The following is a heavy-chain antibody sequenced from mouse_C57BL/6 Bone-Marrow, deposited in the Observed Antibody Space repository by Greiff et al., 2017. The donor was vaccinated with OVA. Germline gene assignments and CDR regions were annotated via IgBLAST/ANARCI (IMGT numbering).Heavy chain of an antibody. J-gene: IGHJ3*01. V-gene: IGHV1-85*01. CDR1: GYTFTSYD. CDR3: ARKGIYDGYYLFAY. CDR2: IYPRDGST. Sequence: QVQLKQSGPELVKPGASVKLSCKASGYTFTSYDINWVKQRPGQGLEWIGWIYPRDGSTKYNEKFKGKATLTVDTSSSTAYMELHSLTSEDSAVYFCARKGIYDGYYLFAYWGQGTLVTVSA. D-gene: IGHD2-3*01.